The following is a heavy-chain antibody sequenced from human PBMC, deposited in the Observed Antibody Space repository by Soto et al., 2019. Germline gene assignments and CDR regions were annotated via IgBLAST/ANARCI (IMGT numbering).Heavy chain of an antibody. CDR2: INADSGTT. CDR1: GYTFTSHY. Sequence: QVQLVQSGAEVKKPGAAVKVSCKASGYTFTSHYLHWVRQAPGQGLEWMGPINADSGTTSYAQKCQGRVTMTRDTSTSTVYMELSSLTFEDTAVYYCGTDMQLGPSNWALDYWGQGTLVTVSS. CDR3: GTDMQLGPSNWALDY. D-gene: IGHD7-27*01. J-gene: IGHJ4*02. V-gene: IGHV1-46*03.